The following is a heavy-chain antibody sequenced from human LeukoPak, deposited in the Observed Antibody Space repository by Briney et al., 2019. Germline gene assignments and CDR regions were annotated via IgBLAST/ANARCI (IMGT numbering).Heavy chain of an antibody. D-gene: IGHD3-22*01. Sequence: GGSLRLSCAASGFTFSSYSMNWVRQAPGKGLEWVSYISSSGSTIYYADSVKGRFTISRDNAKNSLYLQMNSLRAEDTAVYYCARDGGDYYDSSGYSYFDYWGQGTLVTVSS. CDR2: ISSSGSTI. V-gene: IGHV3-48*04. J-gene: IGHJ4*02. CDR1: GFTFSSYS. CDR3: ARDGGDYYDSSGYSYFDY.